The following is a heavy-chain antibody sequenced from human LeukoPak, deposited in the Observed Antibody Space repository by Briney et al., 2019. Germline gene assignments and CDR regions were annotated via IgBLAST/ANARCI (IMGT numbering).Heavy chain of an antibody. Sequence: GGSLRLSCAASGFTFSSYWMSWVRQAPGKGLEWVANIKQDGSEKYYVDSVKGRFTISRDNAKNSLYLQMNSLRAEDTAVYYCARRVRGVIIRYFDYWGQGTLVTVSS. D-gene: IGHD3-10*01. CDR2: IKQDGSEK. J-gene: IGHJ4*02. V-gene: IGHV3-7*01. CDR3: ARRVRGVIIRYFDY. CDR1: GFTFSSYW.